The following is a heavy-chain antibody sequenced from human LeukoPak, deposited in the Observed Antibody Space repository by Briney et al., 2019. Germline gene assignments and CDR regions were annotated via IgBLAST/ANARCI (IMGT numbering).Heavy chain of an antibody. J-gene: IGHJ2*01. Sequence: ASVKVSCKASGYTFTGYYMHWVRQARGQGLEWMGWINPNSGGTNYAQRFQGRVTMTRDTSISTAYLELSRLRSDDTAVYFCARVPSTNWYFDLWGRGTLVTVSS. CDR1: GYTFTGYY. CDR2: INPNSGGT. V-gene: IGHV1-2*02. CDR3: ARVPSTNWYFDL.